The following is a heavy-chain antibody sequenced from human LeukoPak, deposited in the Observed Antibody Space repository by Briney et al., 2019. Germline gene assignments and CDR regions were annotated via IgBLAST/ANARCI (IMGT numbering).Heavy chain of an antibody. CDR3: TRGAGTSWFDY. D-gene: IGHD2-2*01. CDR1: GYTFTVNY. J-gene: IGHJ4*02. V-gene: IGHV1-2*02. Sequence: ASVKVSCKPSGYTFTVNYLHWVRQAPGQGLEWVGWMNPNSGVTVYAQNFQGRVTMTRDTSISTAYMELSSPTSDDTAVYYCTRGAGTSWFDYWGQGGLVTVSS. CDR2: MNPNSGVT.